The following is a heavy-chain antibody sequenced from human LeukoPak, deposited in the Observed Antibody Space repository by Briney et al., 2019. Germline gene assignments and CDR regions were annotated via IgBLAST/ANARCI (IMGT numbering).Heavy chain of an antibody. CDR1: GYTFTGYY. CDR3: ARAPTGELLHFDY. Sequence: ASVKVSCKASGYTFTGYYMHWVRQAPGQGLEWTGWINPNSGGTNYAQKFQGRVTMTRDTSISTAYMELSRLRSDDTAVYYCARAPTGELLHFDYWGQGTLVTVSS. V-gene: IGHV1-2*02. D-gene: IGHD1-26*01. CDR2: INPNSGGT. J-gene: IGHJ4*02.